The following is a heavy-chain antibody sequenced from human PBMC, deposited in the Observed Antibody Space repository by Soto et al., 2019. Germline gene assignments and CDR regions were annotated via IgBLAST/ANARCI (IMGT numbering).Heavy chain of an antibody. J-gene: IGHJ5*02. V-gene: IGHV4-39*01. Sequence: PSETLSLTCIVSGGSISSSSYYWGWIRQPPGKGLEWIGSIYYSGSTYYNPSLKSRVTISVDTSKNQFSLKLSSVTAADTAVFYCARNRARNWFDPWGQGTLVTVPQ. CDR1: GGSISSSSYY. CDR3: ARNRARNWFDP. D-gene: IGHD6-6*01. CDR2: IYYSGST.